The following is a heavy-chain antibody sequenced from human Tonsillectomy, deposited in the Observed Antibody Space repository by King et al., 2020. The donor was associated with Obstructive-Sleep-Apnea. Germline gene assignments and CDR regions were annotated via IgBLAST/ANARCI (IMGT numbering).Heavy chain of an antibody. V-gene: IGHV3-30*18. CDR2: ISYDGSNK. CDR3: AKSGGRTWLVDGFDY. Sequence: QLVQSGGGVVQPGRSLRLSCAASGFTFSSYGMHWVRQAPGKGLEWVAVISYDGSNKYYADSVKGRFTISRDNSKNTLYLQMNSLRAEDTAVYYCAKSGGRTWLVDGFDYWGQGTLVTVSS. D-gene: IGHD6-19*01. CDR1: GFTFSSYG. J-gene: IGHJ4*02.